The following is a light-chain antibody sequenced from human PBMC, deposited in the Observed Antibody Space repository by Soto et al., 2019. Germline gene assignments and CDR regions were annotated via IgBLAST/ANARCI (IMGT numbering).Light chain of an antibody. CDR1: QSLLHRNGYSS. CDR3: MQSVQTPYS. V-gene: IGKV2-28*01. J-gene: IGKJ2*01. CDR2: LAS. Sequence: DIVMTQSPLSLPVTPGEPASISCRSSQSLLHRNGYSSLDWYLQKPGQSPRLLIYLASTRASGAPDRFSASGSGTVFTLKISRVEAEDFAIYYCMQSVQTPYSFGQGTKLEI.